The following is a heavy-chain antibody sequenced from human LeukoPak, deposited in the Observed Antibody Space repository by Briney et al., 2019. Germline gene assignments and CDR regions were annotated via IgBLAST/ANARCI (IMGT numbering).Heavy chain of an antibody. V-gene: IGHV3-9*01. CDR3: ARGEYCTNGVCYSSRVGSSRGNYNWFDP. CDR1: GFGLDDYA. Sequence: PGGSLRLSCAASGFGLDDYAMHWVRQAPGKGLEWVPGISWNSASFGYADSVKGRFTISRDNAKNSLYLQMNSLRAEDTAVYYCARGEYCTNGVCYSSRVGSSRGNYNWFDPWGQGTLVTVSS. D-gene: IGHD2-8*01. J-gene: IGHJ5*02. CDR2: ISWNSASF.